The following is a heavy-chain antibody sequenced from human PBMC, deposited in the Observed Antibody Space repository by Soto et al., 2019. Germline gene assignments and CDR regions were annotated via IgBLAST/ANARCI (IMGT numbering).Heavy chain of an antibody. Sequence: QVQLQESGPGLVKPLETLSLTCIVSGGSISSYYWTWTRQPPGKGLEWIGCVYNGATTSYNPTPKXXVTISVETSNNQFSLKLTSVTAADTAMYYCARDDSAGPATYWGQGTLVTVSS. CDR1: GGSISSYY. CDR3: ARDDSAGPATY. J-gene: IGHJ4*02. CDR2: VYNGATT. D-gene: IGHD5-12*01. V-gene: IGHV4-59*01.